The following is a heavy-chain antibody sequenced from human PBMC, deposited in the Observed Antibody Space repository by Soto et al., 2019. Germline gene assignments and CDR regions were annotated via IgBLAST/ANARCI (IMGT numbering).Heavy chain of an antibody. J-gene: IGHJ4*02. CDR3: RLVPAAMLFTTDY. CDR1: GFTFSSYG. D-gene: IGHD2-2*01. Sequence: QVQLVESGGGVVQPGRSLRLSCAASGFTFSSYGMHWVRQAPGKGLEWVAVIWYDGSNKYYADSVKGRFTISRDNSKNTLYLQMNSLRAEDTAVYYCRLVPAAMLFTTDYWGQGTLVTVSS. V-gene: IGHV3-33*01. CDR2: IWYDGSNK.